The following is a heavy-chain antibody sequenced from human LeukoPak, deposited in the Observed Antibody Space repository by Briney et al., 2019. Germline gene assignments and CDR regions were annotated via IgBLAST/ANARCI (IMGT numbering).Heavy chain of an antibody. V-gene: IGHV4-30-2*01. CDR2: IYHSGST. CDR3: ARIGNCSSTSCYARENYFDY. CDR1: GGSISSGGYS. J-gene: IGHJ4*02. Sequence: SETLSLTCAVSGGSISSGGYSWSWIRQPPGKGLEWIGYIYHSGSTNYNPSLKSRVTISVDTSKNQFSLKLSSVTAADTAVYYCARIGNCSSTSCYARENYFDYWGQGTLVTVSS. D-gene: IGHD2-2*01.